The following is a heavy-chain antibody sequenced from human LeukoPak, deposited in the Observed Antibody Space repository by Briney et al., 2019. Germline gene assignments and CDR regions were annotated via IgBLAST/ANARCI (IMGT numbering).Heavy chain of an antibody. CDR1: GFTFSSYG. CDR3: ARDTLFVSHFDY. Sequence: GGSLRLSCAASGFTFSSYGMHWVRQAPGKGLEWVSYISSSGSIINYADSVKGRFTISRDNAKNSLYLQMNSLRAEDTAVYYCARDTLFVSHFDYWGQGTLVTVSS. CDR2: ISSSGSII. D-gene: IGHD3-10*02. V-gene: IGHV3-48*04. J-gene: IGHJ4*02.